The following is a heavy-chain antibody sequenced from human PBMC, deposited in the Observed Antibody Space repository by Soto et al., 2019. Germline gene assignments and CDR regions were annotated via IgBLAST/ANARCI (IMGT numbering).Heavy chain of an antibody. CDR3: AKVEVATILAPIDY. V-gene: IGHV3-23*01. CDR1: GFTFSSYA. J-gene: IGHJ4*02. D-gene: IGHD5-12*01. CDR2: ISGSGGST. Sequence: EVQLLESGGGLVQPGGSLRLSCAASGFTFSSYAMSWVRQAPGKGLEWVSGISGSGGSTYYADSVKGRFTISRDNSKNTLELQMNSLRAEDTAIYYCAKVEVATILAPIDYWGQGTLVTVSS.